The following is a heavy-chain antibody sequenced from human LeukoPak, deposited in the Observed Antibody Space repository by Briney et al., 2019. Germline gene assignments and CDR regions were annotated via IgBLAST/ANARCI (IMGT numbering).Heavy chain of an antibody. J-gene: IGHJ5*02. CDR2: IYYSGST. Sequence: RPSETLSLTCTVSGGSISSSSYYWGWIRQPPGKGLEWIGSIYYSGSTYYNPSLKSRVTISVDTSKNQFSLKLSSVTAADTAVYYCARGLLQQLVQLGFDPWGQGTLVTVSS. CDR1: GGSISSSSYY. CDR3: ARGLLQQLVQLGFDP. D-gene: IGHD6-13*01. V-gene: IGHV4-39*07.